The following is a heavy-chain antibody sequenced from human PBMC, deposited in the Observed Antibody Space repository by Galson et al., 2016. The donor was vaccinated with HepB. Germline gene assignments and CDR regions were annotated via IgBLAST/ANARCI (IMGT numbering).Heavy chain of an antibody. J-gene: IGHJ4*02. D-gene: IGHD4-17*01. CDR2: ISPDNGNT. Sequence: SVKVSCKASGHTFTYYGINWVRQAPGQGLEWMGWISPDNGNTNYAQKFQGRVTMTTDTSTRTAYMELRSLKSDDTAVYYCAKAGRTTVTNYPFDYWGQGTLVTVSS. CDR1: GHTFTYYG. CDR3: AKAGRTTVTNYPFDY. V-gene: IGHV1-18*01.